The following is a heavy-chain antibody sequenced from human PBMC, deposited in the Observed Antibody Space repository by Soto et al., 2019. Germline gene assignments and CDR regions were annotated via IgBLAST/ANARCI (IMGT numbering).Heavy chain of an antibody. Sequence: QVQLVQSGAEVKKPGASVKVSCKASGYTFTSSGMSWVRQAPGQGLEWMGWISAHTGSSEYAQRFQGQSTMTTDRTTSPAYMEPRGLRTDGTAVYYCARAFFYQGSDSRGYSFDAFDFWGPGTLVNVSS. V-gene: IGHV1-18*01. CDR2: ISAHTGSS. CDR3: ARAFFYQGSDSRGYSFDAFDF. D-gene: IGHD3-22*01. J-gene: IGHJ3*01. CDR1: GYTFTSSG.